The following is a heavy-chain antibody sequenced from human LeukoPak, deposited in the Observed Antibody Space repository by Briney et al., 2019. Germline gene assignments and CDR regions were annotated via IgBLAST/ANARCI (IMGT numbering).Heavy chain of an antibody. Sequence: GASVEVSCKASGYIFTSYYMHWVRQAPGQGLEWLGVVYPSAGTSDPAQRFRARITLSDDTSTSTAYMELRSLKSEDTAIYFCVREYHGGYFDFWGQGTLVTVSS. J-gene: IGHJ4*02. V-gene: IGHV1-46*03. CDR2: VYPSAGTS. CDR1: GYIFTSYY. D-gene: IGHD3-16*01. CDR3: VREYHGGYFDF.